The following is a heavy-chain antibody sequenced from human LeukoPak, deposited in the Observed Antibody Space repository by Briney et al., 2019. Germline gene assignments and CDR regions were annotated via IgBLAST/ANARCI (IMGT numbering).Heavy chain of an antibody. CDR1: GFTFSSYG. D-gene: IGHD6-13*01. CDR3: AKSIIAAVGKGYYYAMDA. V-gene: IGHV3-30*18. CDR2: ISYDGTNK. Sequence: ETSLRLSCAASGFTFSSYGMHWVRQAPGKGLEWVAVISYDGTNKYYADSVKGRFTISRDNSKNTLYVQMHSLRGEDTAVYYCAKSIIAAVGKGYYYAMDAWGQGTTVTVSS. J-gene: IGHJ6*02.